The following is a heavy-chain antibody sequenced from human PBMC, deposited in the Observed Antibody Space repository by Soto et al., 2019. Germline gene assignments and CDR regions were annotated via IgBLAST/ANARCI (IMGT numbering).Heavy chain of an antibody. D-gene: IGHD6-13*01. CDR1: GFTFSSYG. Sequence: GGSLRLSCAASGFTFSSYGMHWVRQAPGKGLEWVAVIWYDGSNKYYADSVKGRFTISRDNSKNTLYLQMNSLRAEDTAVYYCARSPVIAAAGTGGNSAEYFQHWGQGTLVTVSS. CDR3: ARSPVIAAAGTGGNSAEYFQH. CDR2: IWYDGSNK. J-gene: IGHJ1*01. V-gene: IGHV3-33*01.